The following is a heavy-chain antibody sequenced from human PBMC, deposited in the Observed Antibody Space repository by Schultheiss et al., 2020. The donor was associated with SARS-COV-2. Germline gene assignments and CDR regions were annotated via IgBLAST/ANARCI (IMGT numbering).Heavy chain of an antibody. V-gene: IGHV4-38-2*02. CDR1: GYSITSGHY. CDR3: ARAGRVHSGSYLLARHWFDP. D-gene: IGHD1-26*01. Sequence: SETLSLTCTVSGYSITSGHYWGWIRQPPGKGLEWIGEINHSGSTNYNPSLKSRVTISVDTSKNQFSLKLSSVTAADTAVYYCARAGRVHSGSYLLARHWFDPWGQGTLVTVSS. J-gene: IGHJ5*02. CDR2: INHSGST.